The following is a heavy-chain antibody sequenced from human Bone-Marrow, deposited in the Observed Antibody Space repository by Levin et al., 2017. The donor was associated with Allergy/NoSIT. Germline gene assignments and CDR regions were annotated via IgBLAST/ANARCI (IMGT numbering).Heavy chain of an antibody. CDR2: IYSGGST. Sequence: SCAASGFTASSNYMSWVRQAPGKGPEWVSVIYSGGSTYYADSVKGRFTISRDNSKNTLYLQMNSLRAEDTAVYYCARGWFGELLSHWGQGTLVTVSS. V-gene: IGHV3-53*01. CDR1: GFTASSNY. D-gene: IGHD3-10*01. CDR3: ARGWFGELLSH. J-gene: IGHJ4*02.